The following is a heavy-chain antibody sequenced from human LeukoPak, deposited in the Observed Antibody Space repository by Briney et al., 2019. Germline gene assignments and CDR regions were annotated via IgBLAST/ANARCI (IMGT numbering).Heavy chain of an antibody. D-gene: IGHD2-8*01. CDR1: RYTFTGYY. Sequence: SVKVSCKASRYTFTGYYMHWVRQAPGQGLEWMGGIIPTFGTANYAQKFQGRVTITTDESTSTAYMELSSLRSEDTAVYYCARAPILYATNWFDPWGQGTLVTVSS. V-gene: IGHV1-69*05. J-gene: IGHJ5*02. CDR3: ARAPILYATNWFDP. CDR2: IIPTFGTA.